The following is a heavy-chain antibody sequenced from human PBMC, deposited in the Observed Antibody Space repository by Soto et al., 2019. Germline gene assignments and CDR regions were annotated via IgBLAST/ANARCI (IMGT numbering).Heavy chain of an antibody. CDR3: ASRSSGWYFDY. Sequence: EVPLLESGGGLVQPGGSLRLSCAASGFTFSNYAMNWVRQAPGKGLEWVSVISGSGGSTYYAGSVKGRFTISRDNSKNTRYLQMNSLRAEDTAVYYCASRSSGWYFDYWGQGTLVTVSS. D-gene: IGHD6-19*01. CDR2: ISGSGGST. V-gene: IGHV3-23*01. CDR1: GFTFSNYA. J-gene: IGHJ4*02.